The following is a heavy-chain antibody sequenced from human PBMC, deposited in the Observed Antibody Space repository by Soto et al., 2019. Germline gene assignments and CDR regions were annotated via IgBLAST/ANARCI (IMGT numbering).Heavy chain of an antibody. J-gene: IGHJ4*02. Sequence: QVQLQESGPGLVKPSETLSLTCTVSGGSISSYYWSWIRQPPGKGLEWIGYIYYSVSTNYNPSLKSRVTISVDTSKNQFSLKLSSVTAADTAVYYCASGTVAATPNYWGQGTLVTVSS. CDR3: ASGTVAATPNY. CDR1: GGSISSYY. V-gene: IGHV4-59*01. D-gene: IGHD2-15*01. CDR2: IYYSVST.